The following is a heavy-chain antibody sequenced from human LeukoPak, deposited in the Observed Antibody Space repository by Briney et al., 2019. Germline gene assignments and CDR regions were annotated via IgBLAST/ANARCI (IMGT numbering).Heavy chain of an antibody. CDR2: ISAYNGNT. Sequence: ASVKVSCKASGYTFTSYGISWVRQAPGQGLEWMGWISAYNGNTNYAQKLQGRVTMTTDTSTSTAYIELRSLRSDDTAVYYCARVHSSGWEFGDPWGQGTLVTVSS. V-gene: IGHV1-18*01. D-gene: IGHD6-19*01. J-gene: IGHJ5*02. CDR3: ARVHSSGWEFGDP. CDR1: GYTFTSYG.